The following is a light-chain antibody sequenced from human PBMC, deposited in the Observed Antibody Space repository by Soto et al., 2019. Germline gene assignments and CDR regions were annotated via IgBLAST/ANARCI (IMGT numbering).Light chain of an antibody. CDR2: EVT. Sequence: QSALTQPASVSGSPGQSITISCTGTSSDVGGYNFVSWYQQHPGKAPKLIIYEVTKRPSGVPDRFSGSKSGNTASLTVSGLQADDEADYYCTSYAGSNNPVVFGGGTKLTVL. J-gene: IGLJ2*01. CDR3: TSYAGSNNPVV. V-gene: IGLV2-8*01. CDR1: SSDVGGYNF.